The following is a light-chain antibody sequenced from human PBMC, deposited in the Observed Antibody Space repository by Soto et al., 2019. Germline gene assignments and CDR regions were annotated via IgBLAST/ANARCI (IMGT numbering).Light chain of an antibody. Sequence: DIQMTQSPSTLSASVGDRVTITCRASQSISSWLAWYQQKPGKAPKLLIYKASSLESEVPSRFSGSGSGTEFTLIISSLQPDDFATYYFQQYNRLYTCGQGTKLEIK. J-gene: IGKJ2*01. CDR1: QSISSW. CDR2: KAS. CDR3: QQYNRLYT. V-gene: IGKV1-5*03.